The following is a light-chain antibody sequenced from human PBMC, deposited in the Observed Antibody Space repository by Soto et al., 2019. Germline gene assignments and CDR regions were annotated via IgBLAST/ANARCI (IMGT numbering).Light chain of an antibody. CDR1: HDISTW. V-gene: IGKV1-12*01. CDR3: QQAHRFPFT. CDR2: AAS. J-gene: IGKJ3*01. Sequence: DIQLNQSPASVSASVGDRVTITCRASHDISTWLAWYQQKPGQAPRLLLYAASSLHTGVPSTFSGGGSGTEFTLTISNLQPEDFATYFCQQAHRFPFTFGPGTTVDIK.